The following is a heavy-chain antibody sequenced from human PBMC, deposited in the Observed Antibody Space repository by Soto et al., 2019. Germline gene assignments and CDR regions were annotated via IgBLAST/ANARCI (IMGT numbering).Heavy chain of an antibody. Sequence: QVQLVQSGGEVKKPGASVKGSCKASGYTFTNYGISWVRQAPGQGLEWMGWINVYNGNTKYAQKVQGRVTMTTDTSTSTAYMELRSLRSDDTAVYNCARGVGSGSYYNQYNWFDPWGQGTLVTVSS. CDR2: INVYNGNT. CDR3: ARGVGSGSYYNQYNWFDP. D-gene: IGHD3-10*01. J-gene: IGHJ5*02. V-gene: IGHV1-18*01. CDR1: GYTFTNYG.